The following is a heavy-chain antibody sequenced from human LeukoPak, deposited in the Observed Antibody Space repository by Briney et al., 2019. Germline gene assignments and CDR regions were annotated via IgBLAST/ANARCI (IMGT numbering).Heavy chain of an antibody. Sequence: PGGSLRLSCAASGFTFSNAWMSWVRQAPGKGLEWVGRIKSKTDGGTTDYAAPVKGRFTISRDDSKNTLYLQMNSLKTEDTAVYYCTTSMFEYYYDSSGYLNTDTPDYWGQGTLVTVSS. V-gene: IGHV3-15*01. CDR3: TTSMFEYYYDSSGYLNTDTPDY. CDR2: IKSKTDGGTT. D-gene: IGHD3-22*01. CDR1: GFTFSNAW. J-gene: IGHJ4*02.